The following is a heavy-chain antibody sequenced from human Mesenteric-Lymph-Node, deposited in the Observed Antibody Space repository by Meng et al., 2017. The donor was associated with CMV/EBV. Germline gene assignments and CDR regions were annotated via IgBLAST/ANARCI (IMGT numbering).Heavy chain of an antibody. CDR1: GGAVSSGRYY. Sequence: SEPLSPTGTVAGGAVSSGRYYWSWIRQPPGKGLEWIGYIYYSGSTNYNPSPTSRVTISVDTTKNQFSLKLSSVTAADTAVYYCARDRGPSLPFDYWGQGTLVTVSS. V-gene: IGHV4-61*01. J-gene: IGHJ4*02. CDR2: IYYSGST. CDR3: ARDRGPSLPFDY. D-gene: IGHD3-10*01.